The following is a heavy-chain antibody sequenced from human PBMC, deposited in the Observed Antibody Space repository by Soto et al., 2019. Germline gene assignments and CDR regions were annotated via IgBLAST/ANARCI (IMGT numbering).Heavy chain of an antibody. D-gene: IGHD6-13*01. Sequence: GGSLRLSCAASGFTFSSYAMSWVRQAPGKGLEWVSAISGSGGSTYYADSVKGRFTISRDNSKNTLYLQMNSLRAEDTAVYYCAKDPPLDSSSWIFFDYWGQGTLVTVSS. CDR3: AKDPPLDSSSWIFFDY. J-gene: IGHJ4*02. CDR1: GFTFSSYA. V-gene: IGHV3-23*01. CDR2: ISGSGGST.